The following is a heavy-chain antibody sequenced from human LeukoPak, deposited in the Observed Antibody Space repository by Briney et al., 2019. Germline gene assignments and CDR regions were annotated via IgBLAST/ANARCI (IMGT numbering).Heavy chain of an antibody. D-gene: IGHD1-7*01. V-gene: IGHV4-39*02. CDR2: IYYSGST. CDR1: NGSISSSYYY. CDR3: ARDKGTTMDI. Sequence: SETLSLTCTVSNGSISSSYYYWGWIRQPPGKGLEWIGSIYYSGSTYYNPSLKSRVTISVDTSKNQISLKLSSVTAADTAVYYCARDKGTTMDIWGQGTMVTVSS. J-gene: IGHJ3*02.